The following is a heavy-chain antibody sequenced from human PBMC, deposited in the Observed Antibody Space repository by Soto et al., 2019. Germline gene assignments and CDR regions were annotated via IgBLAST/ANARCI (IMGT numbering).Heavy chain of an antibody. Sequence: GGSLRLSCAASGFIFSGSAIHWVRQASGKGLEWVGRIRSRANNFATSSAASVKGRFAFSRDDSKNTAYLQMNTLKPEDTAVYYCARGQGAAIGDYYYHGMDVWGQGTTVTVSS. CDR1: GFIFSGSA. CDR2: IRSRANNFAT. V-gene: IGHV3-73*01. J-gene: IGHJ6*02. CDR3: ARGQGAAIGDYYYHGMDV. D-gene: IGHD2-2*02.